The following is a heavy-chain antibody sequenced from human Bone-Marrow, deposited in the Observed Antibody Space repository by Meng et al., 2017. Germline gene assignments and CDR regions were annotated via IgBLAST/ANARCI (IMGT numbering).Heavy chain of an antibody. CDR1: GYTYTGYY. CDR2: VDPSDGTG. D-gene: IGHD7-27*01. Sequence: ASVKVSCKASGYTYTGYYMHWVRQAPGQGLEWMGMVDPSDGTGSYPQKFRDRVAMTADTSTRTVYMELSTLTSADTAVYYCARVLGTTSDYFPFWGQGTLVTVSS. V-gene: IGHV1-46*01. J-gene: IGHJ4*02. CDR3: ARVLGTTSDYFPF.